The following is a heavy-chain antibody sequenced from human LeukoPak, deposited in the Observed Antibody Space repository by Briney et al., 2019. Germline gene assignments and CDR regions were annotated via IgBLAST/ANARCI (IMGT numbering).Heavy chain of an antibody. CDR3: ARGVYWSLDY. CDR1: GFILNTNG. D-gene: IGHD1-1*01. Sequence: GGSLRLSCAISGFILNTNGMNWVRQSPGKGLEWLATIAGGDESTYYADSVKGRLAISRDNSKNTVFLHMNSLRVEDTAVYYCARGVYWSLDYWGQGTPVTVSS. CDR2: IAGGDEST. V-gene: IGHV3-23*01. J-gene: IGHJ4*02.